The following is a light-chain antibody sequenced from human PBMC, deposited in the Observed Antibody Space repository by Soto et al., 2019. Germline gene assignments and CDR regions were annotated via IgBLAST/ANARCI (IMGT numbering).Light chain of an antibody. CDR3: QQYDNWAYT. CDR1: QSVSSN. V-gene: IGKV3-15*01. CDR2: GAS. Sequence: EIVMTQSPATLSVSPGERATLSCRASQSVSSNLAWYQQKAGQAPRLLIYGASTRATGIPARFSGSGSGKEFTLTISSLQSEDFTVYFCQQYDNWAYTFGQGTKLEIK. J-gene: IGKJ2*01.